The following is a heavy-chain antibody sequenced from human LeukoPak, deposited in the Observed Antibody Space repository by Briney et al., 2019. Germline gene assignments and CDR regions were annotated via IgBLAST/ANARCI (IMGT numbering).Heavy chain of an antibody. Sequence: GRSLRLSCAASGFTFDDYAMHWVRQAPGKGLQWVSGISWNSGSIGYADSVKGRFTISRDNAKNSLYLQMNSLRAEDMALYYCAKDNGEDTTMDYFDYWGQGTLVTVSS. CDR1: GFTFDDYA. CDR3: AKDNGEDTTMDYFDY. J-gene: IGHJ4*02. V-gene: IGHV3-9*03. CDR2: ISWNSGSI. D-gene: IGHD1-1*01.